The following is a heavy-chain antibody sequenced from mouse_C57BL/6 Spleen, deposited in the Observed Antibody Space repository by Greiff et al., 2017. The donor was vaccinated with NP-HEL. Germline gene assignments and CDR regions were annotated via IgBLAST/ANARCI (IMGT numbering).Heavy chain of an antibody. CDR1: GYTFTSYW. J-gene: IGHJ4*01. CDR3: ARRKGTGDAMDY. Sequence: QVQLQQPGAELVKPGASVKMSCKASGYTFTSYWITWVKQRPGQGLEWIGDIYPGIGSTNYNEKFKSKATLTVDTSSSTAYMQLSSLTSEDSAVYYCARRKGTGDAMDYWGQGTSVTVSS. D-gene: IGHD3-3*01. V-gene: IGHV1-55*01. CDR2: IYPGIGST.